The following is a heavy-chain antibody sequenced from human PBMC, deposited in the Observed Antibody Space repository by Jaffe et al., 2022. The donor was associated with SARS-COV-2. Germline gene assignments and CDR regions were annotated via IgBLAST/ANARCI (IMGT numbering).Heavy chain of an antibody. J-gene: IGHJ6*02. D-gene: IGHD4-17*01. CDR1: GFTFSNAW. CDR2: IKSKTDGGTT. Sequence: EVQLVESGGGLVKPGGSLRLSCAASGFTFSNAWMSWVRQAPGKGLEWVGRIKSKTDGGTTDYAAPVKGRFTISRDDSKNTLYLQMNSLKTEDTAVYYCTTAGDYATIYYYYGMDVWGQGTTVTVSS. V-gene: IGHV3-15*01. CDR3: TTAGDYATIYYYYGMDV.